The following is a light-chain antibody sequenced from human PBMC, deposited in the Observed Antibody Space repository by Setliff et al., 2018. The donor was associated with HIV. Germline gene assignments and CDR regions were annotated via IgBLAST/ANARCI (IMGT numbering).Light chain of an antibody. Sequence: QSVLTQPASVSGSPGQSITISCTGSSSDIGRYNLVSWYQQHPGKAPKLMIYQATKRPSGVSNRFSGSKSGNTASLTISGLQAEDEAGYYCCSNTGSNIYVFGTGTKVTV. CDR2: QAT. J-gene: IGLJ1*01. CDR3: CSNTGSNIYV. CDR1: SSDIGRYNL. V-gene: IGLV2-23*01.